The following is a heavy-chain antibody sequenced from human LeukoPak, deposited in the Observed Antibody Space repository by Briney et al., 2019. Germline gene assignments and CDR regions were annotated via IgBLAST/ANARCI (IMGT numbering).Heavy chain of an antibody. CDR2: TNPNSGDT. D-gene: IGHD3-16*01. J-gene: IGHJ4*02. V-gene: IGHV1-2*04. CDR3: ARDRGPQWWGSFDY. Sequence: ASVRVSCKASGYTFTDYYIHLVRQVPGQGLEWMGWTNPNSGDTNLAQKFQGWVTMTRDTSIGTAYLELNRLTSDDTAVYYCARDRGPQWWGSFDYWGQGTLVTVSS. CDR1: GYTFTDYY.